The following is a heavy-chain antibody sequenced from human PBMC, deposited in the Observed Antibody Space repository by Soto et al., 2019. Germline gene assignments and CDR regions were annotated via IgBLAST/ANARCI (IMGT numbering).Heavy chain of an antibody. J-gene: IGHJ4*02. CDR2: INSDGSST. V-gene: IGHV3-74*01. CDR1: GFTFSSYW. Sequence: GGSLRLSCAASGFTFSSYWMHWVRQAPGKGLVWVSRINSDGSSTSYADSVKGRFTISRDNAKNTLYLQMNSLRAEDTAVYYCAKEMGATLLFAYWGQGTLVTVYS. D-gene: IGHD1-26*01. CDR3: AKEMGATLLFAY.